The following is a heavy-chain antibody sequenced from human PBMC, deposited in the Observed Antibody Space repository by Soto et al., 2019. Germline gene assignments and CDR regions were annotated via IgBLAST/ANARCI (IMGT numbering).Heavy chain of an antibody. CDR2: ISYDGSNK. CDR1: GFTFSSYG. Sequence: GSLRLSCAASGFTFSSYGMHWVRQAPGKGLEWVAVISYDGSNKYYADSVKGRFTISRDNSKNTLYLQMNSLRAEDTAVYYCAAYSSSFYYYYYGMDVSGQGTTVTVSS. D-gene: IGHD6-13*01. CDR3: AAYSSSFYYYYYGMDV. V-gene: IGHV3-30*03. J-gene: IGHJ6*02.